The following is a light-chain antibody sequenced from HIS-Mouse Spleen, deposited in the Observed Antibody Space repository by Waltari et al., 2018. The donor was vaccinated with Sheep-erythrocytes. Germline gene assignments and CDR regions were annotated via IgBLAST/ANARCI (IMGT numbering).Light chain of an antibody. V-gene: IGLV2-23*01. Sequence: QSALTQPASVSGSPGQSITISCTGTSSDVGSYNLVPWYHQHPGKAPRLMIYEGSKRPSGVSNRFSGSKSGNTASLTISGLQAEDEADYYCCSYAGSGTPWVFGGGTKLTVL. CDR2: EGS. CDR3: CSYAGSGTPWV. J-gene: IGLJ3*02. CDR1: SSDVGSYNL.